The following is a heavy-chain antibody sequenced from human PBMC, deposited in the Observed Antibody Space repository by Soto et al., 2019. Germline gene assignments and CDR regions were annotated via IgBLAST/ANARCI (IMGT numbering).Heavy chain of an antibody. D-gene: IGHD2-15*01. CDR2: IGTAGDT. J-gene: IGHJ6*02. Sequence: EVQLVESGGGLVQPGGSLRLSCTASGFTFSSYDMHWVRQATGKGLEWVSVIGTAGDTYYLGSVKGRFTISRENAKNSLYLQMNSLRAEDTAVYYCARDIRYCSGNSCYSGGMDVWGQGTTVTVSS. V-gene: IGHV3-13*01. CDR1: GFTFSSYD. CDR3: ARDIRYCSGNSCYSGGMDV.